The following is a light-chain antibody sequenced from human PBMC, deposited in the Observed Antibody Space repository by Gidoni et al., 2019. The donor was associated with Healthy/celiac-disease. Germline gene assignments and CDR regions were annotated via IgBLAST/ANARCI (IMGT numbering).Light chain of an antibody. J-gene: IGKJ1*01. CDR1: QSVSSN. V-gene: IGKV3-15*01. CDR3: QQYNNWPRT. Sequence: EIVMPPSPATLSVSPGERATLSCRASQSVSSNLAWYQQKPGQAPRLLIYGASTRATGIPARFSGSGSGTEFTLTISSLQSEDFAGYYGQQYNNWPRTFGQGTKVEIK. CDR2: GAS.